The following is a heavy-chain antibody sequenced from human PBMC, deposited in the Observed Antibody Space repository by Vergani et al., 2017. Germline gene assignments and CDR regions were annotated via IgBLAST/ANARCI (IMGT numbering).Heavy chain of an antibody. V-gene: IGHV3-48*01. D-gene: IGHD3-22*01. CDR1: GFTFSSYS. CDR3: ASLPSRRYYDSSGFGDAVDI. Sequence: EVQLVESGGGLVQPGGSLRLSCAASGFTFSSYSMNWVRQAPGKGLEWVSYISSSSSTIYYADSVKGRFTITRDNAKNSLYLQMNSLRAEDTAVYYCASLPSRRYYDSSGFGDAVDIWGQGTMVTVSS. J-gene: IGHJ3*02. CDR2: ISSSSSTI.